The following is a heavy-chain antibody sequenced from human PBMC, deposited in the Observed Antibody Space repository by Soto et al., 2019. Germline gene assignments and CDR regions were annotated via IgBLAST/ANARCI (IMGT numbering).Heavy chain of an antibody. V-gene: IGHV2-5*01. CDR2: IYWSGDE. CDR3: ARIYRAYSSSSPYYYGMDV. Sequence: SGPTLVNPTQTLTLTCSFSGFSLSTSGVGVGWIRQSPGKALEWLALIYWSGDEHYRPSLKSRLSIIKDTSKNQVVLTMTNMDPVDTATYYCARIYRAYSSSSPYYYGMDVRGQGTTVTVSS. CDR1: GFSLSTSGVG. J-gene: IGHJ6*02. D-gene: IGHD6-6*01.